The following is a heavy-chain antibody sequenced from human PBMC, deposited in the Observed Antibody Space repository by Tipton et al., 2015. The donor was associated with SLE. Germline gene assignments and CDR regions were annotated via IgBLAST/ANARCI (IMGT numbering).Heavy chain of an antibody. CDR2: IYHSGST. J-gene: IGHJ3*02. Sequence: TLSLTCAVSGSFISGSNWWSWVRQPPGKGLEWIGEIYHSGSTNYNPSLKSRVTISVDKAKNQFSLKLSSVTAADTAVYFCARARMRAFDIWGQGTMVTVSS. D-gene: IGHD1-14*01. CDR1: GSFISGSNW. V-gene: IGHV4-4*01. CDR3: ARARMRAFDI.